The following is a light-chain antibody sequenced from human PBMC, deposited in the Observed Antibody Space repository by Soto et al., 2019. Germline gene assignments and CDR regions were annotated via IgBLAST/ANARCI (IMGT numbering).Light chain of an antibody. CDR1: QSVSSN. CDR2: RAS. Sequence: ETVMTQSPATLSVSPGEGATLSCRASQSVSSNLVWYQQKPGQAPRVLIYRASTMATGVPARFSGSGSGTEFTFAISSLESEDLAVYYCQQYNNWPQTFGQGTKVEIK. V-gene: IGKV3-15*01. J-gene: IGKJ1*01. CDR3: QQYNNWPQT.